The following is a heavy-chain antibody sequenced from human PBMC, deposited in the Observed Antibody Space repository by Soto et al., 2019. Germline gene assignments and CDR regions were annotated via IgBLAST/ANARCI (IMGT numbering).Heavy chain of an antibody. CDR3: ARGRRRTYYNGGMDV. CDR1: GGSFSGYY. D-gene: IGHD3-10*01. Sequence: LSLTCAVYGGSFSGYYWSWIRQPPGKGLEWIGEINHSGSTNYNPSFKSRVTISVDTSKNQFSLKLSSVTAADTAVYYCARGRRRTYYNGGMDVWGQGTTVTVSS. V-gene: IGHV4-34*01. J-gene: IGHJ6*02. CDR2: INHSGST.